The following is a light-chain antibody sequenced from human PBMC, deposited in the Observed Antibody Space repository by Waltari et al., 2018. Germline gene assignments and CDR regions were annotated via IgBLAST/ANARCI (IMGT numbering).Light chain of an antibody. Sequence: QSALSQPASVSGSPGQSLTITCTGASTDLASYNLVAWYQHHPNRAPKLIIYEATKRPSGISHRFSGAKSGATASLRISGLQADDEVDYYCCSYTGSSTSYGCGGGTKVTIL. CDR2: EAT. CDR1: STDLASYNL. J-gene: IGLJ1*01. CDR3: CSYTGSSTSYG. V-gene: IGLV2-23*01.